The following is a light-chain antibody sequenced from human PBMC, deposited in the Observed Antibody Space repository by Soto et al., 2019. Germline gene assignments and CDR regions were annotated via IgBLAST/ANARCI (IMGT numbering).Light chain of an antibody. CDR3: QQYGGSPGT. CDR2: GAS. J-gene: IGKJ1*01. Sequence: EIELTQSPGTLSLSPGERATLSCRASQSVNRNYLAWYQQKPGQAPRLLISGASTRATGIPDRFSGSGSGTDFTLTISRLEPEDFAVYYCQQYGGSPGTFGQGTKVEIK. CDR1: QSVNRNY. V-gene: IGKV3-20*01.